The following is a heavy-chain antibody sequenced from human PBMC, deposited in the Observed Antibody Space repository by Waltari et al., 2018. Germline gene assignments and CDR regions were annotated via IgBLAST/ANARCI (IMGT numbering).Heavy chain of an antibody. CDR2: ISSSSSYI. CDR1: GFTFSSYS. CDR3: ARDSPLYYYDSSGYPY. D-gene: IGHD3-22*01. Sequence: EVQLVESGGGLVKPGGSLRLSCAASGFTFSSYSMNWVRQAPGKGLGWVSSISSSSSYIYYADSVKGRFTISRDNAKNSLYLQMNSLRAEDTAVYYCARDSPLYYYDSSGYPYWGQGTLVTVSS. J-gene: IGHJ4*02. V-gene: IGHV3-21*01.